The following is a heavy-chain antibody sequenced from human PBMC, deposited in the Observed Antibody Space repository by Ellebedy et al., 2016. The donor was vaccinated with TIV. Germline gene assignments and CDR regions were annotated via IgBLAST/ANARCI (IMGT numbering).Heavy chain of an antibody. Sequence: AASVKVSCKASGYTFTNYYIHWVRQAPGQGLEWMGWVNPSSGGTKYAQMFEGRVTMTSDTSISTGYMELSRLTSDDTATYYCSINRAGSSADYWGQGTLVTVSS. CDR2: VNPSSGGT. CDR1: GYTFTNYY. D-gene: IGHD3-10*01. V-gene: IGHV1-2*02. J-gene: IGHJ4*02. CDR3: SINRAGSSADY.